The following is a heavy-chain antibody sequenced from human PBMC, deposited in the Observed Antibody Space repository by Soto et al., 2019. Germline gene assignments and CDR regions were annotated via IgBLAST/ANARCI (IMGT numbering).Heavy chain of an antibody. CDR2: IIPIFGTA. V-gene: IGHV1-69*06. CDR1: GGTFSSYA. Sequence: ASVKVSCKASGGTFSSYAISWVRQAPGQGLEWMGGIIPIFGTANYAQKFQGRVTITADKSTSTAYMELSSLRSEDTAVYYCAREGSSPSLRNWSDPWGQGTLVTVSS. D-gene: IGHD6-6*01. CDR3: AREGSSPSLRNWSDP. J-gene: IGHJ5*02.